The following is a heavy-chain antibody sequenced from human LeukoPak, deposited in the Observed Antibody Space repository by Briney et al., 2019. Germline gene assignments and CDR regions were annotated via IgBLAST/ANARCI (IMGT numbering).Heavy chain of an antibody. D-gene: IGHD2-15*01. J-gene: IGHJ4*02. CDR3: ARARFSGGNCYTNEYYFDY. CDR1: GFTFSAYG. CDR2: ICCNGGSK. Sequence: GGSLRLSCAASGFTFSAYGMHWVRQAPGKGLEYVSAICCNGGSKYYANSVKGRFTISRDNSKNTLYLQMSSLRAEDMAVYYCARARFSGGNCYTNEYYFDYWGQGTLVTVSS. V-gene: IGHV3-64*01.